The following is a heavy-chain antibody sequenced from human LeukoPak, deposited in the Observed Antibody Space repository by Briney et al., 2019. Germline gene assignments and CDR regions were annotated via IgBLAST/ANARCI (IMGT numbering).Heavy chain of an antibody. CDR1: GGSFSGDF. CDR3: ARYSGSYYKGLDV. Sequence: SETLSLTCAVYGGSFSGDFWSWIRQSPGKGLEWIGEINHGGSTTYNPSLQSRVTMSVDTSKNQFSLKLSSVTAADTAVYYCARYSGSYYKGLDVWGKGTTVTISS. D-gene: IGHD1-26*01. J-gene: IGHJ6*04. CDR2: INHGGST. V-gene: IGHV4-34*01.